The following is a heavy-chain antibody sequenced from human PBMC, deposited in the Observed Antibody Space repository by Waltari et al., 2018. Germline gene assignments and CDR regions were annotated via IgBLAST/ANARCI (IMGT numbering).Heavy chain of an antibody. CDR1: GGSFSGYY. Sequence: QVQLQQWGAGLLKPSETLSLTCAVYGGSFSGYYWSWIRQPPGKGLEWIGEINHSGSTTYNPSLKSRVTISVDTSKNQFSLKLSSVTAADTAVYYCARRAGTTAFDYWGQGTLVTVSS. CDR3: ARRAGTTAFDY. V-gene: IGHV4-34*01. CDR2: INHSGST. J-gene: IGHJ4*02.